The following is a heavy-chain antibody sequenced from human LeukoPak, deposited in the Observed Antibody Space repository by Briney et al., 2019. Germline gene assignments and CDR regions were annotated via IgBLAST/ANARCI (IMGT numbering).Heavy chain of an antibody. CDR1: GFTVSSNY. Sequence: PGGSLRLSCAASGFTVSSNYMSWVRQAPGKGLEWVSVIYSGGSTYYADSVKGRFTISRDNAKNSLYLQMNSLRAEDTALYYCAKGGVAVAGSPSFDYWGQGTLVTVSS. V-gene: IGHV3-53*05. J-gene: IGHJ4*02. D-gene: IGHD6-19*01. CDR3: AKGGVAVAGSPSFDY. CDR2: IYSGGST.